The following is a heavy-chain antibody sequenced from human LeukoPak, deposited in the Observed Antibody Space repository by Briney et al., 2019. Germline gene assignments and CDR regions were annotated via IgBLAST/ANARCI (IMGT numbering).Heavy chain of an antibody. J-gene: IGHJ4*02. CDR1: RFTFSSYW. D-gene: IGHD3-22*01. CDR3: AGVQLPYYYDSSGYGVGY. CDR2: INSDGSST. V-gene: IGHV3-74*01. Sequence: GGSLRLSCAASRFTFSSYWMHWVRQAPGKGLVWVSRINSDGSSTSYADSVKGRFTISRDNAKNTLYLQMNSLRAEDTAVYYCAGVQLPYYYDSSGYGVGYWGQGTLVTVSS.